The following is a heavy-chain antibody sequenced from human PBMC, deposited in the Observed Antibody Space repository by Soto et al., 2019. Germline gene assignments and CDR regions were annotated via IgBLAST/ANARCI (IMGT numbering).Heavy chain of an antibody. J-gene: IGHJ4*02. V-gene: IGHV4-39*01. CDR2: IYYSGST. CDR1: GGSISSSSYY. CDR3: QIAAAGTFLDY. D-gene: IGHD6-13*01. Sequence: PSETVSLTCTVSGGSISSSSYYWGWIRQPPGKGLEWIGSIYYSGSTYYNPSLKSRVTISVDTSKNQFSLKLSSVTAADTAVYYCQIAAAGTFLDYWGQGTLVTVSS.